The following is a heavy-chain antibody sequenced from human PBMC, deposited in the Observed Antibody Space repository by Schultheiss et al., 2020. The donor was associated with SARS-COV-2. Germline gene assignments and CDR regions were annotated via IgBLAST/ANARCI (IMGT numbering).Heavy chain of an antibody. V-gene: IGHV3-23*01. CDR2: ISGSGGST. D-gene: IGHD2-8*02. Sequence: GGSLRLSCAASGFTFSSYAMSWVRQAPGKVLEWVSAISGSGGSTYYADSVKGRFTISRDNSKNTLYLQMNSLRAEDTAVYYCAKDSSCTGGVCYTYYFDYWGQGALVTVSS. CDR1: GFTFSSYA. J-gene: IGHJ4*02. CDR3: AKDSSCTGGVCYTYYFDY.